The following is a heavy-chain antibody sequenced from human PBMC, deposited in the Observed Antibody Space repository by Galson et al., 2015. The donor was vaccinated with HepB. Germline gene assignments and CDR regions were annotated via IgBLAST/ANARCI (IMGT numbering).Heavy chain of an antibody. Sequence: QSGAEVKKPGEALKISCNGSGYKFANYWIGWVRQLPGKGLAWMGIIWPGDSDTRYGPSFQGLVTIPVDESNRTAYLPWSGLRASDTAMYYCARHRDGYNYFFDYWGQGTLVTVSS. D-gene: IGHD5-24*01. CDR3: ARHRDGYNYFFDY. V-gene: IGHV5-51*01. CDR2: IWPGDSDT. J-gene: IGHJ4*02. CDR1: GYKFANYW.